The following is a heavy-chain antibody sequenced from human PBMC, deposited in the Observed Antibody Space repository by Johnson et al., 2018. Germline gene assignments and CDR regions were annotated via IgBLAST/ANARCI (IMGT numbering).Heavy chain of an antibody. CDR1: GFDFRSYA. D-gene: IGHD4-23*01. CDR3: VNHFGGDSDRWDN. J-gene: IGHJ4*02. CDR2: ISYNGRNT. V-gene: IGHV3-23*04. Sequence: EVQLVESAGGLVQPGESLRLSCAASGFDFRSYAMSWVRQAPGKGLECVSSISYNGRNTQYADSVKGRFTISRDNSKNTVYFQMNNLSVEDTAVYYCVNHFGGDSDRWDNWGQGTLVTVSS.